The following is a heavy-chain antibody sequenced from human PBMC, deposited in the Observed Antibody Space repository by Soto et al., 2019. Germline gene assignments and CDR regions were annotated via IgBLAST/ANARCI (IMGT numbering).Heavy chain of an antibody. Sequence: SETLSLTCTVSGGSVGSYYWSWIGQRPGKGLEWIGYIYYSGSTNYNPSLKSRVTISVDTSKNQFSLKLSSVTAADTAVYYCARHAGSSWSPYFYYYMDVWGKGTTVTVSS. D-gene: IGHD6-13*01. V-gene: IGHV4-59*08. CDR1: GGSVGSYY. CDR2: IYYSGST. J-gene: IGHJ6*03. CDR3: ARHAGSSWSPYFYYYMDV.